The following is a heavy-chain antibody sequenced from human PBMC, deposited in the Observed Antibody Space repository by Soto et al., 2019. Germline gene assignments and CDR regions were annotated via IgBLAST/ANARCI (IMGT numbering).Heavy chain of an antibody. CDR3: ARGSGYNYGFHWFDP. J-gene: IGHJ5*02. CDR1: GGTFTDHA. D-gene: IGHD5-18*01. Sequence: GASVKVSCKASGGTFTDHAISWVRQAPGQGLEWVGGIIPVFSESNYAQKFQGRVTITADASTSTVYMQLSSLRSEDTAIYYCARGSGYNYGFHWFDPWGQGTRVTVSS. V-gene: IGHV1-69*13. CDR2: IIPVFSES.